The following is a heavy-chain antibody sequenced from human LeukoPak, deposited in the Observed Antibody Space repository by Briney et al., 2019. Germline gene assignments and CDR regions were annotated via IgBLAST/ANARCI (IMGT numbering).Heavy chain of an antibody. J-gene: IGHJ3*02. V-gene: IGHV2-5*01. D-gene: IGHD3-22*01. CDR1: GCALSTSAVG. CDR3: AHLPMIARGHDAFDI. Sequence: SGPTLLKPTYTLTLTCSFSGCALSTSAVGVGWMRQLPGKALEWLAPIYCNDDKRYSPSLKSRLTITKDTSKNQVVLTMTNMDPVDTATYYCAHLPMIARGHDAFDIWGQGTMVTVSS. CDR2: IYCNDDK.